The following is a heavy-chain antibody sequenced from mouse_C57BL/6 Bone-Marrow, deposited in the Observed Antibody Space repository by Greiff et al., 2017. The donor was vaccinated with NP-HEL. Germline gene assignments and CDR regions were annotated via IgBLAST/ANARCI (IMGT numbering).Heavy chain of an antibody. CDR2: ISSGGSYT. CDR1: GFTFSSYA. V-gene: IGHV5-6*03. D-gene: IGHD1-1*01. J-gene: IGHJ3*01. Sequence: DVMLVESGGGLVKPGGSLKLSCAASGFTFSSYAMSWVRQTPDKRLEWVATISSGGSYTYYPDSVKGRFTISRDNAKNTLYLQMSSLKSEDTAMYYCARQTYVYYYGSSYEFAYWGQGTLVTVSA. CDR3: ARQTYVYYYGSSYEFAY.